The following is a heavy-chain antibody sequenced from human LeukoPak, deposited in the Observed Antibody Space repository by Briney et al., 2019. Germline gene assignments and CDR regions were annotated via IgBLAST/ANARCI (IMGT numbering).Heavy chain of an antibody. J-gene: IGHJ6*03. CDR2: IYYSGRT. CDR1: GGSISSYY. D-gene: IGHD3-10*01. CDR3: ARAYYYGSGSYRNTYYYYMDV. V-gene: IGHV4-59*01. Sequence: PSETLSLTCTVSGGSISSYYWSWIRQPPGKGLEWIGYIYYSGRTNYNPSLTSRVTISVDTSKNQFSLKLSSVTAADTAVYYCARAYYYGSGSYRNTYYYYMDVWGKGTTVTVSS.